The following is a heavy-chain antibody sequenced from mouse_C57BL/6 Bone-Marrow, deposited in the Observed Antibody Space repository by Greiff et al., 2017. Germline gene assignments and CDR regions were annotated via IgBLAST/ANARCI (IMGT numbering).Heavy chain of an antibody. Sequence: EVQLQESGGDLVKPGGSLKLSCAASGFTFSSYGMSWVRQTPDKRLEWVATISSGGSYTYYPDSVKGRFTISRDNAKNTLYLQMSSLKSEDTAMYYCARRGRGDYWGQGTTLTVSS. D-gene: IGHD1-1*01. CDR2: ISSGGSYT. CDR1: GFTFSSYG. V-gene: IGHV5-6*01. J-gene: IGHJ2*01. CDR3: ARRGRGDY.